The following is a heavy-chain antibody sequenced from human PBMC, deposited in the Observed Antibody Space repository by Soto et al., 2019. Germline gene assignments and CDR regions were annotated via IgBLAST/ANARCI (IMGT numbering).Heavy chain of an antibody. J-gene: IGHJ4*02. CDR3: AGGGYYDSSGYSPSGY. Sequence: ASVKVSCTASGGTFSSYAISWVRQEPGQGLEWMGGIIPIFGTANYAQKFQGRVTITADESTSTAYMELSSLRSEDTAVYYCAGGGYYDSSGYSPSGYWGQGTLVTVSS. CDR1: GGTFSSYA. CDR2: IIPIFGTA. V-gene: IGHV1-69*13. D-gene: IGHD3-22*01.